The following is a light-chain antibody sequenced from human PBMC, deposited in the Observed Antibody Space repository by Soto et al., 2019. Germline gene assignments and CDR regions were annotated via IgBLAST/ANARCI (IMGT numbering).Light chain of an antibody. Sequence: QSVLTQPPSVSGAPGQRVTISCTGSSSKIGAGYGIHWYQQLPGTAPKLLIYGDNNRPSGVPDRFSASKSDTSASLVITGLQAEDEADYYSQSYDSSLSALFGGGTKLTVL. CDR2: GDN. J-gene: IGLJ3*02. CDR3: QSYDSSLSAL. V-gene: IGLV1-40*01. CDR1: SSKIGAGYG.